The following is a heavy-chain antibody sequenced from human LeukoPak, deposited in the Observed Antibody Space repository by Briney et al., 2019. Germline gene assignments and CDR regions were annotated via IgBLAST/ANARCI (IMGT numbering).Heavy chain of an antibody. V-gene: IGHV3-48*04. CDR1: GFTVSSNY. D-gene: IGHD6-19*01. J-gene: IGHJ3*02. CDR2: ISSSSSTI. Sequence: GGSLRLSCAASGFTVSSNYMSWVRQAPGKGLEWVSYISSSSSTIYYADSVKGRFTISRDNAKNSLYLQMNSLRAEDTAVYYCARDRAVGALDAFDIWGQGTMVTVSS. CDR3: ARDRAVGALDAFDI.